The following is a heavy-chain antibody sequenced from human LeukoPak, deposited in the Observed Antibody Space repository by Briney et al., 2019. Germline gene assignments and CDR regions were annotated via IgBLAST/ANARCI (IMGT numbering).Heavy chain of an antibody. D-gene: IGHD1-26*01. J-gene: IGHJ4*02. CDR3: AKGEVGAFFDY. V-gene: IGHV3-23*01. Sequence: GGSLRLSCAASGFTFSSYTISWVRQAPGKGLEWVSTDSGSGGETFYADSVKGRFTISRDNSKNTVFLRMNSLRAEDTAVYYCAKGEVGAFFDYWGQGTLVTVSS. CDR2: DSGSGGET. CDR1: GFTFSSYT.